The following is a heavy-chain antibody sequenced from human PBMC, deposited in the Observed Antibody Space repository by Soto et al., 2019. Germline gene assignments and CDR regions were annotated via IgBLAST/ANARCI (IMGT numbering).Heavy chain of an antibody. J-gene: IGHJ6*02. Sequence: GGSLRLSCAASGFTFSSYGMHWVRQAPGKGLEWVAVISYDGSNKYYADSVKGRFTISRDNSKNTLYLQMNSLRAEDTAVYYCAKALATFQQLYYYYYGMDVWGQGTTVTVSS. CDR3: AKALATFQQLYYYYYGMDV. V-gene: IGHV3-30*18. CDR2: ISYDGSNK. D-gene: IGHD6-13*01. CDR1: GFTFSSYG.